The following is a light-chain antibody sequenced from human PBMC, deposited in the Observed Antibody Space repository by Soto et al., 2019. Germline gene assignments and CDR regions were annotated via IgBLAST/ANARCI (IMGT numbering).Light chain of an antibody. V-gene: IGLV1-44*01. Sequence: QSVLTQPPSASGTPGQSVTISCSGSSSNIGSNTVNWYQQLPGTAPKLLIYSNNQRPSGVPDRFSGSKSGTSGSLAISGLQSEDEADYYCAAWDDTLNGWVFGGGTKLTVL. J-gene: IGLJ3*02. CDR2: SNN. CDR1: SSNIGSNT. CDR3: AAWDDTLNGWV.